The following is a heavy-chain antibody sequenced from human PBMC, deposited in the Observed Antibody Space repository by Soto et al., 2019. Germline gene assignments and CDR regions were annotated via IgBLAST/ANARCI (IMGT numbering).Heavy chain of an antibody. Sequence: GGSLRLSCAASGFTFSSYAMHWVRQAPGKGLEWVAVISYDGSNKYYADSVKGRFTISRDNSKNTLYRQMNSLRAEDTAVYYCAGGEKLGYYFDYWGQGTLVTVSS. CDR3: AGGEKLGYYFDY. J-gene: IGHJ4*02. V-gene: IGHV3-30*04. D-gene: IGHD7-27*01. CDR1: GFTFSSYA. CDR2: ISYDGSNK.